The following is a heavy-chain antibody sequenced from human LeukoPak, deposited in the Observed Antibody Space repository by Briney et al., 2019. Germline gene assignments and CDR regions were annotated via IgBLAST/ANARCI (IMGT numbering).Heavy chain of an antibody. D-gene: IGHD5-18*01. CDR2: INAGNGNT. Sequence: ASVKVSCKASGYTFTSYAMHWVRQAPGQRLEWMGWINAGNGNTKYSQKFQGRVTITRDTSASTAYMELSSLRSEDTAVYYCARGVDTAMGPTFDPWGQGTLVTVSS. V-gene: IGHV1-3*01. CDR3: ARGVDTAMGPTFDP. CDR1: GYTFTSYA. J-gene: IGHJ5*02.